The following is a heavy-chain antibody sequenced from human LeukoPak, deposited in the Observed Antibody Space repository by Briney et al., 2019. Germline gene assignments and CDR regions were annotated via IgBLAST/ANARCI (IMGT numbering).Heavy chain of an antibody. CDR3: ARDLRITGTTVFRFDP. CDR2: ISAYNGNT. Sequence: KVSCKASGYTFTSYGISWVRQAPGQGLEWMGWISAYNGNTNYAQKLQGRVTMTTDTSTSTAYMELRSLRSDDTAVYYCARDLRITGTTVFRFDPWGQGTLVTVSS. D-gene: IGHD1-7*01. J-gene: IGHJ5*02. CDR1: GYTFTSYG. V-gene: IGHV1-18*01.